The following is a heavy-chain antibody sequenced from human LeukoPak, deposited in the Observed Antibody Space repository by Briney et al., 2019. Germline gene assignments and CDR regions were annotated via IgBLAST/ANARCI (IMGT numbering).Heavy chain of an antibody. V-gene: IGHV4-39*07. CDR2: IHYSGST. D-gene: IGHD1-26*01. J-gene: IGHJ5*02. CDR1: GGSIRTSSYY. Sequence: SEILSLTCIVSGGSIRTSSYYWGWIRQTAGKGLEWIGSIHYSGSTYYNPSLKSRVTISVESTQFSLNLMSVTPADTATYYCARDDAASYYSWFGTWGQGILVTVSS. CDR3: ARDDAASYYSWFGT.